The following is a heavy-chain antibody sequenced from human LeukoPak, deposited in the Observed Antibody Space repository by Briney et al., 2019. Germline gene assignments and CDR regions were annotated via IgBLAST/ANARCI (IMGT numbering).Heavy chain of an antibody. J-gene: IGHJ4*02. CDR3: ARDNGSGLDY. CDR2: IYYSGST. CDR1: GGSISSYY. V-gene: IGHV4-59*01. D-gene: IGHD3-10*01. Sequence: PSETLSLTCTVSGGSISSYYWSWIRQPPGKGLEWIGYIYYSGSTNYNPSLKSRVTISVDTSKNQFSLKLSSVTAADTAVDYCARDNGSGLDYWGQGTLVTVSS.